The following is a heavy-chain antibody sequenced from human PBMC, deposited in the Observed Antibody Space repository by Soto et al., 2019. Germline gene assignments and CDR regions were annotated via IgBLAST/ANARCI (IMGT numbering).Heavy chain of an antibody. Sequence: PSETLSLTCAVSGGSVSVDSYYWAWIRQPPGKGLEWIATIHYRGSTYYATSLKSRVTISIDTSKNQFSLMLASVTATDTAFYYGERLETTVSTPNYWGQGTLVTVSS. CDR1: GGSVSVDSYY. CDR3: ERLETTVSTPNY. CDR2: IHYRGST. D-gene: IGHD4-17*01. J-gene: IGHJ4*02. V-gene: IGHV4-39*01.